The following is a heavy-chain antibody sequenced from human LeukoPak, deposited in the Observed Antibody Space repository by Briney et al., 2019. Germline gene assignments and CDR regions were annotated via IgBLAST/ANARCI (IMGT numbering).Heavy chain of an antibody. CDR1: GGSISSSSYY. CDR3: ASSDSGYSSFDY. J-gene: IGHJ4*02. D-gene: IGHD5-12*01. CDR2: IYYSGST. V-gene: IGHV4-39*07. Sequence: SETLSLTCTVSGGSISSSSYYWGWIRQPPGKGLEWIGSIYYSGSTYYNPSLKSRVTISVDTSKNQFSLKLSSVTAADTAVYYCASSDSGYSSFDYWGQGTLVTVSS.